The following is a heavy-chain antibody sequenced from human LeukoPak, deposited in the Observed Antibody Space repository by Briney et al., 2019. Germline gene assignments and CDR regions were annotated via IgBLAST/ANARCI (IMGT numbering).Heavy chain of an antibody. CDR2: IYPGDSDT. J-gene: IGHJ4*02. Sequence: GESLKISCMGYGYNFPTYWMGWVRQMPGIGLERRGIIYPGDSDTKYSPSFQGQVTISVDESISTAYLQWSSLKSSDTAMYFCARPHGRNRAFFFDHWGQGNLITVSS. CDR1: GYNFPTYW. D-gene: IGHD1-14*01. V-gene: IGHV5-51*01. CDR3: ARPHGRNRAFFFDH.